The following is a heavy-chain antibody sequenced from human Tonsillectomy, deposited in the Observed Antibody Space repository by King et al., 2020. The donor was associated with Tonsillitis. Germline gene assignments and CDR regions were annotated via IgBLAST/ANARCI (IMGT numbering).Heavy chain of an antibody. V-gene: IGHV4-59*01. CDR3: ARVKGQTVQYKCYYYYYMDV. J-gene: IGHJ6*03. CDR1: GGSISSYY. D-gene: IGHD4-11*01. CDR2: INYSGST. Sequence: VQLQESGPGLVKPSETLSLTCTVSGGSISSYYWSWIRQPPGKGLGWIGYINYSGSTNYNPSLKSRVTISVDTSKNQFSLKLSSVTAADTAVYYCARVKGQTVQYKCYYYYYMDVWGKGTTVTVSS.